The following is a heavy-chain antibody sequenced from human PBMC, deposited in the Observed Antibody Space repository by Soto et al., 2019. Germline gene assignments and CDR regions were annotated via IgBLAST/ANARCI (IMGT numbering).Heavy chain of an antibody. CDR2: IIPIFGTV. V-gene: IGHV1-69*13. CDR3: ASKPGDMLRQLEYYYYGMDV. D-gene: IGHD6-6*01. Sequence: ASVKVSCKASGGTFSSYAISWVRQAPGQGLEWMGGIIPIFGTVNYAQKFQGRVTITADESTSTAYMELSSLRSEDTAVYYCASKPGDMLRQLEYYYYGMDVWGQGTTVTVSS. J-gene: IGHJ6*02. CDR1: GGTFSSYA.